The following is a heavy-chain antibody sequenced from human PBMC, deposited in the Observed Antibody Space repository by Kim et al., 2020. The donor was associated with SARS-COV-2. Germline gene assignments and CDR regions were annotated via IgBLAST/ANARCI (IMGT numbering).Heavy chain of an antibody. CDR2: ISSSSSYI. CDR3: ARDFYDYVWGSYRQTSPNDY. D-gene: IGHD3-16*02. CDR1: GFTFSSYS. V-gene: IGHV3-21*01. Sequence: GGSLRLSCAASGFTFSSYSMNWVRQAPGKGLEWVSSISSSSSYIYYADSVKGRLTISRDNAKNSLYLQMNSLRAEDTAVYYCARDFYDYVWGSYRQTSPNDYWGQGTLVTVSS. J-gene: IGHJ4*02.